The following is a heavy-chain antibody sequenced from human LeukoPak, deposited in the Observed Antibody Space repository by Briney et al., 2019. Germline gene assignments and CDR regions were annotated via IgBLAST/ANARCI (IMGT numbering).Heavy chain of an antibody. CDR2: VYPDDSDT. CDR1: GYSFTSYW. D-gene: IGHD5-24*01. J-gene: IGHJ3*02. Sequence: GESLKISCKASGYSFTSYWIGWVRQMPGKGLEWMGIVYPDDSDTRYSPSFQGQVTISADKSINTAYLQWSRLKASDTAMYYCASNKRRDGYNYAFDIWGQGTMVTVSS. V-gene: IGHV5-51*01. CDR3: ASNKRRDGYNYAFDI.